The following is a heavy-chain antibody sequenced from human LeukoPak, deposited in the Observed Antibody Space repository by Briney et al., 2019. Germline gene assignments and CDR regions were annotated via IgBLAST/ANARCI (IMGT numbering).Heavy chain of an antibody. Sequence: SETLSLTCAVSGGSISSNNWWGWVRQPPGKGLEWIGEIYHSGSPNYNPSLKSRVTISVDKSRNHFSLNLSSVTAADTAVYYCARGGPPGIAVASAFDIWGQGTMVTVSS. CDR1: GGSISSNNW. J-gene: IGHJ3*02. D-gene: IGHD6-19*01. V-gene: IGHV4-4*02. CDR3: ARGGPPGIAVASAFDI. CDR2: IYHSGSP.